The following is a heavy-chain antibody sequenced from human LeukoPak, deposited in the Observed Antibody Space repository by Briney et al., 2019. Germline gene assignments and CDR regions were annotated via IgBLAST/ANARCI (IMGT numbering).Heavy chain of an antibody. V-gene: IGHV1-2*02. J-gene: IGHJ4*02. CDR3: ARVGLMVYAAIGY. Sequence: GASVKVSCKASGYTFTGYYMHWVRQAPGQGLEWMGWINPNSGGTNYAQKFQGRVTMTRDTSISTAYMELSRLRSDDTAVYYCARVGLMVYAAIGYWGQGTLVTVSS. D-gene: IGHD2-8*01. CDR1: GYTFTGYY. CDR2: INPNSGGT.